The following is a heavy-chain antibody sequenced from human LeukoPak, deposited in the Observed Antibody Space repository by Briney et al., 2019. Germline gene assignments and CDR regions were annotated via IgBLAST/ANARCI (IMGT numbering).Heavy chain of an antibody. J-gene: IGHJ4*02. CDR2: ISSSGSII. CDR3: TRDRYYYDSSGHPYYFDY. D-gene: IGHD3-22*01. CDR1: GFTFSSYE. Sequence: GESLKISCAASGFTFSSYEMNWVRQAPGKGLEWVSYISSSGSIIYYAESVKGRLIISRDNAKNSLYLQMNSLRAEDTAVYYCTRDRYYYDSSGHPYYFDYWGQGTLVTVSS. V-gene: IGHV3-48*03.